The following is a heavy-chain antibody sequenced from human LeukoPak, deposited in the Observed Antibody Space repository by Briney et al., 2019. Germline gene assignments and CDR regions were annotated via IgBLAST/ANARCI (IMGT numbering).Heavy chain of an antibody. D-gene: IGHD3-16*01. CDR2: IYYSGST. CDR1: GGSISSGDYY. Sequence: SETLSLTCTVSGGSISSGDYYWSWIRQPPGTGLEWIGYIYYSGSTYYNPSLKSRVTISVDTSKNQFSLKLSSVTAADTAVYYCAKAGAAGYYDYVWGSYRSYYFDYWGQGTLVTVSS. J-gene: IGHJ4*02. V-gene: IGHV4-30-4*01. CDR3: AKAGAAGYYDYVWGSYRSYYFDY.